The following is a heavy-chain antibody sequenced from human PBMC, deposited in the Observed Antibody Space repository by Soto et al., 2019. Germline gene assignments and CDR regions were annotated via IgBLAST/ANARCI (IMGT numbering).Heavy chain of an antibody. Sequence: PSETLSLTCTVSGGSISSGGYYWSWIRQHPGKGLEWIGDIYYSGSTYYNPSLKSRVTISVDTSKNQFSLKLSSVTAADTAVYYCARGNPRRYYGSGSYSPLRNWFDPWGQGTLVTVSS. CDR2: IYYSGST. J-gene: IGHJ5*02. D-gene: IGHD3-10*01. CDR3: ARGNPRRYYGSGSYSPLRNWFDP. CDR1: GGSISSGGYY. V-gene: IGHV4-31*03.